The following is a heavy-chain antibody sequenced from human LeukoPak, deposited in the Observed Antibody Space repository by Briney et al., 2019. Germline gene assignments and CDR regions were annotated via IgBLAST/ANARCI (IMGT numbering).Heavy chain of an antibody. J-gene: IGHJ5*02. Sequence: GASVKVSCKASGYTFTGYYMHWVRQAPGQGLEWMGWINPNSGGTNYAQKFQGRVTMTRDTSISTAYMELSRLRSDDTAVYYCARRDITVVPRRWNWFDPWGQGTLVTVSS. D-gene: IGHD2-21*01. CDR1: GYTFTGYY. V-gene: IGHV1-2*02. CDR3: ARRDITVVPRRWNWFDP. CDR2: INPNSGGT.